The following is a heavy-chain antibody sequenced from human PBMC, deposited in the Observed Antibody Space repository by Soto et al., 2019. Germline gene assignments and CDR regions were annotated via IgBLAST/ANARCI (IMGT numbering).Heavy chain of an antibody. CDR2: ISYDGSNK. CDR3: ARDCRCSGYVPSGFDY. D-gene: IGHD5-12*01. CDR1: GFTFSSYA. Sequence: GESLKISCAASGFTFSSYAMHWVRQAPGKGLEWVAVISYDGSNKYYADSVKGRFTISRDNSKNTLYLQMNSLRAEDTAVYYCARDCRCSGYVPSGFDYWGQGTLVTVSS. J-gene: IGHJ4*02. V-gene: IGHV3-30-3*01.